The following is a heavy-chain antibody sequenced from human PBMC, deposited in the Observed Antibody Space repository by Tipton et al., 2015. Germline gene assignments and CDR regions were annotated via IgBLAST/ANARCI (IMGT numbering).Heavy chain of an antibody. CDR2: ITSASST. CDR1: GFTLSRYA. Sequence: SLRLSCSAAGFTLSRYAMNWVRQAPGRGLEWVSCITSASSTYHADSVKGRFTISRDNARNSLYLQMNNLTDEDTAVYYCARVIFGLFNLVFDSWGQGTLVAVSS. V-gene: IGHV3-48*02. CDR3: ARVIFGLFNLVFDS. D-gene: IGHD3/OR15-3a*01. J-gene: IGHJ5*01.